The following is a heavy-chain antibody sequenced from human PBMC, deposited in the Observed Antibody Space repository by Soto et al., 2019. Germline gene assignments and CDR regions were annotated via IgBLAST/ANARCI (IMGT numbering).Heavy chain of an antibody. J-gene: IGHJ4*02. V-gene: IGHV1-46*03. D-gene: IGHD3-10*01. Sequence: ASVRVSRTVSVHTFTIHYMRWVPQAPGQGLEWMGIINPSGGSTSYAQKFQGRVTMTRDTSTSTVYMELSSLRSEDTAVYYCAGSITREYYFDYWGQGTLVTVSS. CDR3: AGSITREYYFDY. CDR2: INPSGGST. CDR1: VHTFTIHY.